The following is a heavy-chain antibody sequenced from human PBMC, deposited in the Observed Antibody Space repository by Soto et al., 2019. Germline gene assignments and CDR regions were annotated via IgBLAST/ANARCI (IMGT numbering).Heavy chain of an antibody. J-gene: IGHJ4*02. CDR3: ASSSGNNYGVGTNYYFDY. CDR2: IIPIFGTA. Sequence: QVQLVQSGADVKKPGSSVKVSCKTSGGTFSTYSIVWVRQAPGEGLEWMGGIIPIFGTANYAQKFQDRVTITADKATNTAFMELRRLKSEDTAMYYCASSSGNNYGVGTNYYFDYWGQGPLVTVSS. V-gene: IGHV1-69*06. CDR1: GGTFSTYS. D-gene: IGHD1-26*01.